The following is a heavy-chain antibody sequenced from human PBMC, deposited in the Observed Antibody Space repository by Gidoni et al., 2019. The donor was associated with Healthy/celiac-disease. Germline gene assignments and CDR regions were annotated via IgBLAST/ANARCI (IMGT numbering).Heavy chain of an antibody. CDR1: GFSLSNASRG. CDR2: IFSNDEK. CDR3: ARFVDDSSGYEHWGMDV. D-gene: IGHD3-22*01. J-gene: IGHJ6*02. V-gene: IGHV2-26*01. Sequence: QVTLKESGPVLVKPTETLTLTCTVSGFSLSNASRGVSWIRQPPGKALEWLAHIFSNDEKSYSTSLKSRLTISKDTSKSQVVLTMTNMDPVDTATYYCARFVDDSSGYEHWGMDVWGQGTTVTVSS.